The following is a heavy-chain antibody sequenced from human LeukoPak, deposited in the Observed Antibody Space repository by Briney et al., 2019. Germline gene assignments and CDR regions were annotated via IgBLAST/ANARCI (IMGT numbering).Heavy chain of an antibody. CDR2: ISYDGSNK. CDR1: GFTFSSYA. V-gene: IGHV3-30-3*01. J-gene: IGHJ4*02. CDR3: ARDSQWLVLRGYVDY. Sequence: GGPLRLSCAASGFTFSSYAMHWVRQAPGKGLEWVAVISYDGSNKYYADSVKGRFTISRDNSKNTLYLQMNSLRAEDTAVYYCARDSQWLVLRGYVDYWGQGTLVTVSS. D-gene: IGHD6-19*01.